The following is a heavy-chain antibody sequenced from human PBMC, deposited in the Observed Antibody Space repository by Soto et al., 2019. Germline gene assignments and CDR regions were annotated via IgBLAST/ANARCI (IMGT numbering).Heavy chain of an antibody. J-gene: IGHJ6*02. CDR1: RLTFNTYT. Sequence: EVQLVESGGGLVQPGGSLRLSCAASRLTFNTYTMDWVRRSPGRGLEWVSSISGSGNYIYHADSVKGRFSISRDNAKNSLFLQMNSLRAEDTAVYYCVRNKGGCSSTSCHSYGMDVWGQGTTVTVSS. V-gene: IGHV3-21*01. CDR2: ISGSGNYI. D-gene: IGHD2-2*01. CDR3: VRNKGGCSSTSCHSYGMDV.